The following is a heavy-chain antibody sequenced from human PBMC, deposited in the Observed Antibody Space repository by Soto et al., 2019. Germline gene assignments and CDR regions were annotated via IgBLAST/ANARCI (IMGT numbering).Heavy chain of an antibody. CDR1: GFTFDDYA. Sequence: EVQLVESGGGLVQPDRSLRLSCAASGFTFDDYAMHWVRQGPGKGLEWVSGISWNSGGIGYADSVKGRFTISRDNAKNSLYLQMDRLRPEDTAFYYCAKSPHDILIGSAFAYWGQGTLVTVSS. J-gene: IGHJ4*02. CDR3: AKSPHDILIGSAFAY. CDR2: ISWNSGGI. V-gene: IGHV3-9*01. D-gene: IGHD3-9*01.